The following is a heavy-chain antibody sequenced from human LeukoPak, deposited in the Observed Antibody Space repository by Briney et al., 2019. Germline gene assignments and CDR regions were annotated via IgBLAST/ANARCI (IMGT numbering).Heavy chain of an antibody. J-gene: IGHJ3*02. Sequence: GGSLRLSCTASGFTFNTYSTHWVRQAPGEGLQWVALMSYDRSNEHYADSVKGRFTISRDNSKNTLYLQMTSLRLEDTAVYYCAREGSRSDDAFDIWGQRTLVTVSS. CDR1: GFTFNTYS. V-gene: IGHV3-30*04. CDR2: MSYDRSNE. CDR3: AREGSRSDDAFDI.